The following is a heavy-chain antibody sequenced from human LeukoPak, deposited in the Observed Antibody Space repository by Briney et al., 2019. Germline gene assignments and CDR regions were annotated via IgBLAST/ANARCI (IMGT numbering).Heavy chain of an antibody. CDR1: GFTFSSYG. Sequence: PGGSLRLSCAASGFTFSSYGMHWVRQAPGKGLEWVAVISHDGSNKYYADSVKGRFTISRDNSKNTLYLQMNSLRAEDTAVYYCAKDGDSSRGMDVWGQGTTVTVSS. V-gene: IGHV3-30*18. J-gene: IGHJ6*02. CDR3: AKDGDSSRGMDV. CDR2: ISHDGSNK. D-gene: IGHD3-22*01.